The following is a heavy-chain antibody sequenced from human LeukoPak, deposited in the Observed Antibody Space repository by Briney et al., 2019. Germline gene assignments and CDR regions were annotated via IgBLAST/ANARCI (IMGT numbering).Heavy chain of an antibody. CDR3: ATSSSYYVLDY. CDR2: MHYSGST. J-gene: IGHJ4*02. V-gene: IGHV4-59*12. Sequence: SETLSLTCTVSGDSISTYYWSWIRQPPGKGLEWNGYMHYSGSTNYNPSLKSRVTISLDTSKNQFSLKLSSVTAADTAVYFCATSSSYYVLDYWGQGTLVTVSS. CDR1: GDSISTYY. D-gene: IGHD1-26*01.